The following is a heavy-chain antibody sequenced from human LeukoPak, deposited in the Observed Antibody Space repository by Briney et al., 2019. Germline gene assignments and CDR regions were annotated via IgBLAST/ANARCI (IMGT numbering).Heavy chain of an antibody. CDR3: AKAVAPGVYYYYGMDV. V-gene: IGHV3-23*01. CDR1: GFTFSRYA. J-gene: IGHJ6*02. CDR2: FSGSGGST. D-gene: IGHD7-27*01. Sequence: GGSLSLLCTPSGFTFSRYAVSGAPHSTGKGLEGVTSFSGSGGSTYYADSVKGRFTISRDNSKNTLYLQMNSLRAEDTAVYYCAKAVAPGVYYYYGMDVWGQGTTVTVSS.